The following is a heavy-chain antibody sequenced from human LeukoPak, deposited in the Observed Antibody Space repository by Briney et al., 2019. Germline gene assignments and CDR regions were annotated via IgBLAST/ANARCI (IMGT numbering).Heavy chain of an antibody. CDR1: GFTFSSYA. CDR2: ISGSGDTT. D-gene: IGHD2-15*01. J-gene: IGHJ5*02. V-gene: IGHV3-23*01. Sequence: GGSLRLSCAASGFTFSSYAMSWVRQAPGKGLEWVSSISGSGDTTYNADSVKGRFTISRDKSKNTPYLQMNSLRAEDTAVYYCAKRRFDCSGGSCYWIDHWGQGTLVTVSS. CDR3: AKRRFDCSGGSCYWIDH.